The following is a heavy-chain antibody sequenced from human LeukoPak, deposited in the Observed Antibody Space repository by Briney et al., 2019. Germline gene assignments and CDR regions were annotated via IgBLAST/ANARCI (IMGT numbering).Heavy chain of an antibody. D-gene: IGHD3-9*01. V-gene: IGHV4-59*01. CDR3: GRRTSYDTLTGYTYWYFDL. CDR1: GGSISSYY. Sequence: SETLSLTCTVSGGSISSYYWSWIRQPPGRGLEWIGYTSYSGSTDYDPSLRSRVTLSVDTSKNQLSLKLSSVTAADTAVYYCGRRTSYDTLTGYTYWYFDLWGRGTLVTVSS. CDR2: TSYSGST. J-gene: IGHJ2*01.